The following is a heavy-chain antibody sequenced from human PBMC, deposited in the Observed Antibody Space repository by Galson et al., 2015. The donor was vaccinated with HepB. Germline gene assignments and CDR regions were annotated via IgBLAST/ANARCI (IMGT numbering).Heavy chain of an antibody. D-gene: IGHD3-16*01. V-gene: IGHV3-23*01. CDR1: GFTFKNYA. CDR2: ISGSGSLT. J-gene: IGHJ3*02. Sequence: SLRLSCAASGFTFKNYAMNWVRQAPGKGLEWVSGISGSGSLTYYADSVKGRFTISRDNAKNTQNLQMNSLRAEDTAVYYRAKSRGGVDSFDIWGQGTRVTVSS. CDR3: AKSRGGVDSFDI.